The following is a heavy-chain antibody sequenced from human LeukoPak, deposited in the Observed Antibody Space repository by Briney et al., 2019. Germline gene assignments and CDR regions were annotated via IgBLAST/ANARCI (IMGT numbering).Heavy chain of an antibody. CDR3: ARDGGEQWTLDY. Sequence: GGSLRLSCAASGFTFSSYAMHWVRQAPGKGLEWVAVISYDGSNKYYADSVEGRFTISRDNSKNTLYLQMNSLRAEDTAVYYCARDGGEQWTLDYWGQGTLVTVSS. D-gene: IGHD6-19*01. J-gene: IGHJ4*02. CDR2: ISYDGSNK. CDR1: GFTFSSYA. V-gene: IGHV3-30-3*01.